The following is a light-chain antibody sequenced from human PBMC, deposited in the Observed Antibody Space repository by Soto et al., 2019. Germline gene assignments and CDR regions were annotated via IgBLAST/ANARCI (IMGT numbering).Light chain of an antibody. CDR1: QNIGSS. CDR3: LQHDSYPRT. J-gene: IGKJ3*01. CDR2: TTS. Sequence: DIQMTQSPSAMSASVGDRVTITCRASQNIGSSLAWFQQKPGKVPKRLIHTTSTLESGVQSRFSGSGSVTEFTLTISSLQPEDFATYYCLQHDSYPRTFGPGTKVDIK. V-gene: IGKV1-17*03.